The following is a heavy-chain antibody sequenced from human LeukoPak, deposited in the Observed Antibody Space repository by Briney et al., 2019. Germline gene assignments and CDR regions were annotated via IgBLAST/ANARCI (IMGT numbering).Heavy chain of an antibody. CDR3: ARSLLRYFDWLLFDY. CDR1: GFTFSSYE. J-gene: IGHJ4*02. Sequence: GGSLRLSCAASGFTFSSYEMNWVRQAPGKGLEWVAVIWYDGSNKYYADSVKGRFTISRDNSKNTLYLQMNSLRAEDTAVYYCARSLLRYFDWLLFDYWGQGTLVTVSS. CDR2: IWYDGSNK. D-gene: IGHD3-9*01. V-gene: IGHV3-33*08.